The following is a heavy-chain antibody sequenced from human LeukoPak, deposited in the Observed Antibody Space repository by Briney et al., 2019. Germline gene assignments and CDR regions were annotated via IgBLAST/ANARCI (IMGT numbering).Heavy chain of an antibody. Sequence: ASVKVSCKASGYAFSGFYMHWVRQAPGQGLEWMGWINPTSGDTKYAQKFQGRVTMTRDTSIATAYMELRTLKSDDTAFYYCARRSSVESSWPYDLWGQGTLVTVAS. V-gene: IGHV1-2*02. CDR1: GYAFSGFY. D-gene: IGHD2-2*01. CDR3: ARRSSVESSWPYDL. J-gene: IGHJ5*02. CDR2: INPTSGDT.